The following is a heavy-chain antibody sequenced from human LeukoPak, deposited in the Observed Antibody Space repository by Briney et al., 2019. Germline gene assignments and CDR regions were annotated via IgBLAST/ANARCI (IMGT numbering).Heavy chain of an antibody. CDR2: IRYDGSNK. Sequence: GGSLRLSCAASGFTFSSYGMHWVRQAPGKGLEWVAFIRYDGSNKYYADSVKGRFTISRDNSENTLYLQMNSLRAEDTAVYYCARGCGGDCYYAFDIWGQGTMITVSS. V-gene: IGHV3-30*02. J-gene: IGHJ3*02. CDR1: GFTFSSYG. CDR3: ARGCGGDCYYAFDI. D-gene: IGHD2-21*02.